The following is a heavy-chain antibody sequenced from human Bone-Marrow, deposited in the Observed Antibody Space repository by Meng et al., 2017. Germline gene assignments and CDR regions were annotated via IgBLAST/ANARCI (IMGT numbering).Heavy chain of an antibody. Sequence: QGQRVESGGGLGKPVGSLRLSCAASGFTFSDYYMSWIRQAPGKGLGWVSYISSSGSTIYYADSVKGRFTISRDNAKNSLYLQMNSLRAEDTAVYYCARSSIFWTHYAGYWGQGTLVTGSS. D-gene: IGHD3-9*01. V-gene: IGHV3-11*01. CDR3: ARSSIFWTHYAGY. CDR2: ISSSGSTI. CDR1: GFTFSDYY. J-gene: IGHJ4*02.